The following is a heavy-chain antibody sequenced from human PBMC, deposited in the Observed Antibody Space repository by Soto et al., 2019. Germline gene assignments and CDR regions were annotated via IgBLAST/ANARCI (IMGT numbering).Heavy chain of an antibody. CDR2: IYYSGST. J-gene: IGHJ4*02. V-gene: IGHV4-31*03. CDR1: GGSISSGGYH. D-gene: IGHD5-12*01. CDR3: ARGSGYDIFDY. Sequence: QVQLQESGPGLVKPSQTLSLTCTVSGGSISSGGYHWSWIRQHPGKGLEWIGYIYYSGSTYYNPSLKSRVTISVDTSKNQFSLKLSSVTAADTAVYYCARGSGYDIFDYWGQGTLVTVSS.